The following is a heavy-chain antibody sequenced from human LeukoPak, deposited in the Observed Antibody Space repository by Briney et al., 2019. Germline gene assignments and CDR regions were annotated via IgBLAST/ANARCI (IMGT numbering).Heavy chain of an antibody. V-gene: IGHV4-39*02. CDR2: ISYSGTT. CDR1: GGSISSSPYY. D-gene: IGHD3-9*01. CDR3: TRMPTGYPNWFDP. Sequence: PSETLSLTCTVSGGSISSSPYYWNWIRQPPGKGLEWIGSISYSGTTSYNPSLNSRVTISVDTSKNHFSLRLTSVTAADTAIYYCTRMPTGYPNWFDPWGQGAPATVSS. J-gene: IGHJ5*02.